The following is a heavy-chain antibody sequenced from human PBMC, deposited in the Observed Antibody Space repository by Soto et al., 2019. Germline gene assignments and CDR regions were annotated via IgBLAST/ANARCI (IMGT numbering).Heavy chain of an antibody. CDR1: GVTFSSYN. Sequence: QVQLVQSGAELKRPGSSVKFSCKASGVTFSSYNIHWVRQAPGQGREWMGRIVPFLGTIDHAQTFQARVTISADKSTSTAHMELTSLRSDDTAVYYCAGPFGVVPYEAFDVWGQGTMLIVSS. J-gene: IGHJ3*01. V-gene: IGHV1-69*08. CDR3: AGPFGVVPYEAFDV. D-gene: IGHD3-3*01. CDR2: IVPFLGTI.